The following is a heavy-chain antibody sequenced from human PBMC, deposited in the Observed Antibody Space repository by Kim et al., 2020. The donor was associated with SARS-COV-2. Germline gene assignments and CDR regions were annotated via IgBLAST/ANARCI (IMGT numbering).Heavy chain of an antibody. Sequence: GGSLRLSCAASGFTFSSYWMHWVRQAPGKGLVWVSRTNSDGSSTSYADSVKGRFTISRDNAKNTLYLQMNSLRAEDTAVYYCARTIGDGYNYWGQGTLVTVSS. CDR3: ARTIGDGYNY. J-gene: IGHJ4*02. CDR1: GFTFSSYW. D-gene: IGHD5-12*01. V-gene: IGHV3-74*01. CDR2: TNSDGSST.